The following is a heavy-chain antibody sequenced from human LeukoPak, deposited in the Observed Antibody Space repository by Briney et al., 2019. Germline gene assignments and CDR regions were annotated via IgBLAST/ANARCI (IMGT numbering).Heavy chain of an antibody. CDR3: VRSGYDYDWFDP. Sequence: ASVKVSCKASGGSFSDYSISWMRQAPGQGLEWMGRIIAILDTAHYAQKFQGRFTITADKSTTTVYMELSSLRSDDTAVYYCVRSGYDYDWFDPWGQGTLVTVSS. CDR2: IIAILDTA. V-gene: IGHV1-69*08. CDR1: GGSFSDYS. J-gene: IGHJ5*02. D-gene: IGHD5-12*01.